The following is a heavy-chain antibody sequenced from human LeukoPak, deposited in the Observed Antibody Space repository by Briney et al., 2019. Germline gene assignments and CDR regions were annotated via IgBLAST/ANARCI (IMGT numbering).Heavy chain of an antibody. J-gene: IGHJ4*02. CDR3: ARDTSSGWYFDY. V-gene: IGHV3-21*01. CDR1: GFTFSSYS. D-gene: IGHD6-19*01. CDR2: ISSSSSYI. Sequence: GGSLRLSCAASGFTFSSYSMNWVRKAPGKGLEWVSSISSSSSYIYYADSAKGRFTISRDNAENSLYLQMNSLRAEDTAVYYCARDTSSGWYFDYWGQGTLVTVSS.